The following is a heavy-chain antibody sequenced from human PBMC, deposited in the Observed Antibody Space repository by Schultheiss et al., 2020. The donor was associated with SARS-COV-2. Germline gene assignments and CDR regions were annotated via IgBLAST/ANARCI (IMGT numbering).Heavy chain of an antibody. D-gene: IGHD3-3*01. CDR1: GFTFSDYY. J-gene: IGHJ4*02. CDR3: ARTPRRTPTYYDFWSGYYSGDY. V-gene: IGHV3-11*01. Sequence: EGSLRLSCAASGFTFSDYYMSWIRQAPGKGLEWVSYISSSGSTIYYADSVKGRFTISRDNAKNSLYLQMNSLRAEDTAVYYCARTPRRTPTYYDFWSGYYSGDYWGQGTLVTVSS. CDR2: ISSSGSTI.